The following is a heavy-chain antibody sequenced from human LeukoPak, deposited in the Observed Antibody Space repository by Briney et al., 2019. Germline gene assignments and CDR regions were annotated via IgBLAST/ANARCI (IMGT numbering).Heavy chain of an antibody. CDR2: IYYSEST. CDR3: ARVPRYYYDSSGYPDY. Sequence: SETLSLTCTVSGGSISSYYWSWIRQPPGKGLEWIGYIYYSESTNYNPSLKSRVTISVDASKNQFSLKLSSVTAADTAVYYCARVPRYYYDSSGYPDYWGQGTLVTVSS. CDR1: GGSISSYY. V-gene: IGHV4-59*01. D-gene: IGHD3-22*01. J-gene: IGHJ4*02.